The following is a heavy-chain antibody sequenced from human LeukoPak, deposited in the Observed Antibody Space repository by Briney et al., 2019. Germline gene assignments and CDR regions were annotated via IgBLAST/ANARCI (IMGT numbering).Heavy chain of an antibody. V-gene: IGHV1-2*06. J-gene: IGHJ5*02. CDR2: INPNSGGT. CDR1: GYTFTGYY. Sequence: ASVKASCKASGYTFTGYYMHWVRQAPGQGLEWMGRINPNSGGTNYAQKFQGRVTMTRDTSISTAYMELSRLRSDDTAVYYCARVSSFDYYDSSGYSLVSWGQGTLVTVSS. D-gene: IGHD3-22*01. CDR3: ARVSSFDYYDSSGYSLVS.